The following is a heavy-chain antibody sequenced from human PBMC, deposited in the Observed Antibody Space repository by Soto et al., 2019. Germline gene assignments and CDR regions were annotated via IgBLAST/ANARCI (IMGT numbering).Heavy chain of an antibody. CDR2: ISSSSSYI. D-gene: IGHD6-19*01. V-gene: IGHV3-21*01. CDR3: ARDPATRGWYDC. Sequence: EVQLVESGGGLVKPGWSLRLSCAASGFTFSSYSMNWVRQAPGKGLEWVSSISSSSSYIYYADSVKGRFTISRDNAKNPLYLQMNSLRAEDTAVYYCARDPATRGWYDCWGQGTLVNVSS. J-gene: IGHJ4*02. CDR1: GFTFSSYS.